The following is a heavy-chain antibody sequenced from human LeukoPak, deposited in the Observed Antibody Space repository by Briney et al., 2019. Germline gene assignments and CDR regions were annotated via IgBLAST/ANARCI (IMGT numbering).Heavy chain of an antibody. CDR2: INHSGST. V-gene: IGHV4-34*01. CDR1: GGSFSGYY. J-gene: IGHJ3*02. CDR3: ARTTIFRAFDI. Sequence: PSETLSLTCAVYGGSFSGYYWSWIRQPPGKGLEWIGEINHSGSTNYNPSLKSRVTISVDTSKNQFSLKLSSVTAADTAVYYCARTTIFRAFDIWGQGTMVTVSS. D-gene: IGHD3-3*01.